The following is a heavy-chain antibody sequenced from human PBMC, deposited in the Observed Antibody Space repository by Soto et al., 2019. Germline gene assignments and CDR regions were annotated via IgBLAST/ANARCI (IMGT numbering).Heavy chain of an antibody. J-gene: IGHJ4*02. V-gene: IGHV1-69*12. CDR2: NIPMSGTT. Sequence: QVHLVQSGAEVKKPGSSVKVSCKASGGAFTSSSFHWVRQAPGQGLEWMGGNIPMSGTTNYALKFQGRGRMTADVPTKQAYTELRSLRLYATAIYDCASDCAGGDSWGQGTAVTVSS. D-gene: IGHD2-21*01. CDR1: GGAFTSSS. CDR3: ASDCAGGDS.